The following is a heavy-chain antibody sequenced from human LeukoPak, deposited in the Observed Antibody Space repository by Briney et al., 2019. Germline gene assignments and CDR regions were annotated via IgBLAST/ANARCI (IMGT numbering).Heavy chain of an antibody. D-gene: IGHD2/OR15-2a*01. V-gene: IGHV4-34*01. CDR2: INHSGST. CDR3: ARMRIHNRVLDY. J-gene: IGHJ4*02. CDR1: GFTFSSYA. Sequence: LRLSCAASGFTFSSYAMSWIRQPPGKGLEWIGEINHSGSTNYNPSLKSRVTISVDTPKNQFSLKLSSVTAADTAVYYCARMRIHNRVLDYWGQGTLVTVSS.